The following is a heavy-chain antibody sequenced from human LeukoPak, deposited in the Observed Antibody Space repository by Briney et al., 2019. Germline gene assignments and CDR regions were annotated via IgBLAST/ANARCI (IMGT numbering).Heavy chain of an antibody. J-gene: IGHJ4*02. V-gene: IGHV4-34*01. CDR1: GGSFSGYY. Sequence: SETLSLTCAVYGGSFSGYYWSWIRQPPGKGLEWIGESNHSGSTNYNPSLKSRVTISVDTSKKQFSLKLSSVTAADTAVYYCARVRMMFDYWGQGTLVTVPS. CDR2: SNHSGST. D-gene: IGHD3-16*01. CDR3: ARVRMMFDY.